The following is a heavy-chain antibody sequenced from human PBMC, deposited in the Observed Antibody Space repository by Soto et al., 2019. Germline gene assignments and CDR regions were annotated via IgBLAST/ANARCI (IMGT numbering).Heavy chain of an antibody. D-gene: IGHD6-19*01. Sequence: QVQLQQSGAGLLKPSETLSLTCAVYGESFSGYIWTWIRQTPGKGLQLIGQINHSGSAIYNPSLKSRVPISVHTSNSQFSLELSSVTAADTAVYYCARGLITGSHYSGGWYYFDSWGQGTQVTVSS. CDR2: INHSGSA. J-gene: IGHJ4*02. CDR3: ARGLITGSHYSGGWYYFDS. CDR1: GESFSGYI. V-gene: IGHV4-34*01.